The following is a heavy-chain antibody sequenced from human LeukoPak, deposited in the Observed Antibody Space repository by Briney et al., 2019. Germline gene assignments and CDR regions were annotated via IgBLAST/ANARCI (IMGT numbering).Heavy chain of an antibody. CDR1: GNYW. V-gene: IGHV3-33*08. CDR2: IWYDGSNK. CDR3: ARDGIAAAGTFDY. Sequence: GGSLRLSCAASGNYWMHWVRQAPGKGLEWVAVIWYDGSNKYYADSVKGRFTISRDNSKNTLYLQMNSLRAEDTAVYYCARDGIAAAGTFDYWGQGTLVTVSS. D-gene: IGHD6-13*01. J-gene: IGHJ4*02.